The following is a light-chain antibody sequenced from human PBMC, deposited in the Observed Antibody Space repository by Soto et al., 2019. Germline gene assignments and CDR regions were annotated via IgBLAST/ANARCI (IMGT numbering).Light chain of an antibody. Sequence: SYELTQPPSVSVAPGQTARITCGGNNIGSKSVHWYQQKPGQAPVVVVYDKSDRPSGIPERFSASNSGNTATLTISRVEAGDEADYYCQVWDSISDHYVFGTGTKLTVL. CDR3: QVWDSISDHYV. V-gene: IGLV3-21*02. J-gene: IGLJ1*01. CDR1: NIGSKS. CDR2: DKS.